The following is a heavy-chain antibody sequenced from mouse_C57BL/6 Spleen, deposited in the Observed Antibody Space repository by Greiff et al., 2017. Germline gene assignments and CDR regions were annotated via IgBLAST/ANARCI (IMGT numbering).Heavy chain of an antibody. V-gene: IGHV1-64*01. D-gene: IGHD1-1*01. CDR1: GYTFTSYW. J-gene: IGHJ2*01. CDR2: IHPNSGST. Sequence: QVQLQQPGAELVKPGASVKLSCKASGYTFTSYWMHWVKQRPGQGLEWIGMIHPNSGSTNYNEKFKSKATLTVDKSSSTAYMQLSSLTSEDSAVYYCARREEITTVLATSYDYFDYWGQGTTLTVSS. CDR3: ARREEITTVLATSYDYFDY.